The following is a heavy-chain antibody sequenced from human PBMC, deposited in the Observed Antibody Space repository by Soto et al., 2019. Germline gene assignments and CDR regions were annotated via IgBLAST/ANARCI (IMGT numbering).Heavy chain of an antibody. CDR3: GLRIADFWSGYYSIDY. V-gene: IGHV1-24*01. J-gene: IGHJ4*02. Sequence: PSVKVSCKVSGYTLTELSMHWVRQAPGKGLEWMGGFDPEDGETIYAQKFQGRVTMTEDTSTDTAYMELSSLRSEDTAVYYCGLRIADFWSGYYSIDYWGQGTLVTVSS. CDR2: FDPEDGET. D-gene: IGHD3-3*01. CDR1: GYTLTELS.